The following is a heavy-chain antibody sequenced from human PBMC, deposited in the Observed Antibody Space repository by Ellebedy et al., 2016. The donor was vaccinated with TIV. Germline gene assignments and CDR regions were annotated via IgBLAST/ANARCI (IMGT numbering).Heavy chain of an antibody. J-gene: IGHJ4*02. Sequence: GESLKISCAASGSTFTNYHMHWVRQAPGKGLEWVAVISHDGSSQYYADSVKGRFTISRDNSMTTLYLEMNSLRAEDTAVYYCARDLDKSSGWYGGAAYWGQGTLVTVSS. D-gene: IGHD6-19*01. V-gene: IGHV3-30*19. CDR3: ARDLDKSSGWYGGAAY. CDR2: ISHDGSSQ. CDR1: GSTFTNYH.